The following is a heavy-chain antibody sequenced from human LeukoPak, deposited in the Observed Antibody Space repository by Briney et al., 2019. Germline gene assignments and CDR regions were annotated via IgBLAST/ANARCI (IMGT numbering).Heavy chain of an antibody. CDR2: ISAYNGDT. V-gene: IGHV1-18*01. J-gene: IGHJ3*02. CDR3: ARDLYYYGSSVYYYVDVFDI. CDR1: GCTFTNYG. D-gene: IGHD3-22*01. Sequence: ASVKVSCKASGCTFTNYGISWVRQAPGQGLEWMGWISAYNGDTNYAQILQGRVTMTTDTSTSTVYMEMRSLRSDDTAVYYCARDLYYYGSSVYYYVDVFDIWGQGTMLAVSS.